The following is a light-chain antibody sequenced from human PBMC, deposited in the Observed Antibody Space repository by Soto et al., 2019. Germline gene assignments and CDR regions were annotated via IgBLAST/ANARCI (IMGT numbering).Light chain of an antibody. CDR2: GAS. Sequence: EIVMTHSPATLSVSPCERATLSCRSSQSVTSSYLAWYQQKPGQAPRLLIYGASSRATGIPDRFSGSGSGTDFTLTISRLEPEDFAVYYCQQYGSSPPTFGQGTKVDIK. CDR3: QQYGSSPPT. V-gene: IGKV3-20*01. CDR1: QSVTSSY. J-gene: IGKJ1*01.